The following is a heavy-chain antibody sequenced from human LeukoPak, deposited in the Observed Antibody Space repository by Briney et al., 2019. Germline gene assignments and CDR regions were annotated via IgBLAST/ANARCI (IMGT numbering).Heavy chain of an antibody. CDR2: ISGSGGST. Sequence: GGSLRLSCAASGFTFSSYAMSWVRQAPGKGLEWVSAISGSGGSTYYADSVKGRFTISRDNSKNTLYLQMNSLRAEDTAVYYCAKDIWYSSSRPDFDHWGQGTLVTVSS. J-gene: IGHJ4*02. D-gene: IGHD6-13*01. CDR1: GFTFSSYA. V-gene: IGHV3-23*01. CDR3: AKDIWYSSSRPDFDH.